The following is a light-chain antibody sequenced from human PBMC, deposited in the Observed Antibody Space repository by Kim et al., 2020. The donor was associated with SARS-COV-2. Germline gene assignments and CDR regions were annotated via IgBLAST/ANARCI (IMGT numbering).Light chain of an antibody. J-gene: IGKJ1*01. CDR3: QQSYSTPRT. CDR2: AAS. Sequence: ASVDDRVTITCRASQSISSYLNWYQQKPGKAPKLLIDAASSLQSGVPSRFSGGGSGTDFTLTISSLQPEDFATYYCQQSYSTPRTFGQGTKVDIK. V-gene: IGKV1-39*01. CDR1: QSISSY.